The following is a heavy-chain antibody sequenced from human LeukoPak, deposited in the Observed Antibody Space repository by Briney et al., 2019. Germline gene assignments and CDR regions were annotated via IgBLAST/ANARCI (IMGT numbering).Heavy chain of an antibody. Sequence: PGGSLRLSCAASGFTFSSYSMNWVRQAPGKGLEWVSYISSSSSTIYYADSVKGRFTISRDNAKNSLYLQMNSLRAEDTAVYYCARDRPGTYFDYWGQGTLVTASS. CDR2: ISSSSSTI. CDR1: GFTFSSYS. J-gene: IGHJ4*02. V-gene: IGHV3-48*01. D-gene: IGHD1-26*01. CDR3: ARDRPGTYFDY.